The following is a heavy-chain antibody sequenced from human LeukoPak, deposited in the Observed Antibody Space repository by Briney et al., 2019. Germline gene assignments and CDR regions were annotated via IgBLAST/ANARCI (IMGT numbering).Heavy chain of an antibody. J-gene: IGHJ5*02. D-gene: IGHD1-14*01. V-gene: IGHV4-34*01. Sequence: SGTLSLTCAVYGGSFSGYYWSWIRQPPGKGLEWIGEINHSGSTNYNPSLKSRVTISVDTSKNQFSLKLSSVTAADTAVYYCARQTEMASNNWFDPWGQGTLVTVSS. CDR3: ARQTEMASNNWFDP. CDR2: INHSGST. CDR1: GGSFSGYY.